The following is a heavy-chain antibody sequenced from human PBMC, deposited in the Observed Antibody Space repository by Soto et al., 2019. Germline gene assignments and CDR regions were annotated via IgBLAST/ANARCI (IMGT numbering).Heavy chain of an antibody. V-gene: IGHV1-69*02. CDR2: IIPLLAIT. D-gene: IGHD6-13*01. CDR3: ALGSWSAETFDI. J-gene: IGHJ3*02. Sequence: QVQLVQSGAEVKKPGSSVKVSCKASGGTCNIYTIIWVRQAPGQGLEWMGRIIPLLAITNYAQRFQDRVTITADISTSTAYMDLSSLTSVDTAVYYCALGSWSAETFDIGGQGTLVTVSS. CDR1: GGTCNIYT.